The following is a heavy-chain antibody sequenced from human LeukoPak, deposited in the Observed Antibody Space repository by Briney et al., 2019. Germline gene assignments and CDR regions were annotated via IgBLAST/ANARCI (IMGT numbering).Heavy chain of an antibody. J-gene: IGHJ5*02. CDR3: ARLGITGTVYNWFDP. CDR1: GYSFTSYW. D-gene: IGHD1-7*01. Sequence: GESLKISCKGSGYSFTSYWIGWVRQVPGKGLEWMGIIYPGDSDTRYSPSFQGQVTISADKSISTAYLQWSSLKASDTAMYYCARLGITGTVYNWFDPWGQGTLVTVSS. CDR2: IYPGDSDT. V-gene: IGHV5-51*01.